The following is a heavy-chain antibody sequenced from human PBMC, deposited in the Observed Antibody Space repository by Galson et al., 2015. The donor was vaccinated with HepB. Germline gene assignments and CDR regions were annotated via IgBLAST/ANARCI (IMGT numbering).Heavy chain of an antibody. Sequence: SVKVSCKASGYTFTSYGISWVRQAPGQGLEWMGWISAYNGNANYAQKLQGRVTMTTDTSTSTAYMELRSLRSDDTAVYYCARDGGSLGVRGRLNAFDIWGQGTMVTVSS. CDR3: ARDGGSLGVRGRLNAFDI. CDR2: ISAYNGNA. J-gene: IGHJ3*02. CDR1: GYTFTSYG. V-gene: IGHV1-18*01. D-gene: IGHD3-10*01.